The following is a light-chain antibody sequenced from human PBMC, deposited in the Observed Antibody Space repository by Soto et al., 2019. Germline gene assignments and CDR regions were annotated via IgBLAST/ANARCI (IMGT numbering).Light chain of an antibody. V-gene: IGLV2-14*03. J-gene: IGLJ1*01. CDR1: SSDVGGYNY. CDR3: SSYTSSSTYV. CDR2: DVS. Sequence: QSVLTQPASVSGSPGQSITISCTGTSSDVGGYNYVSWYQQQHPGKAPKLLIFDVSNRPSGVSNRFSGSKSANTASLTISGLQSEDEADYYCSSYTSSSTYVFGTGTQLTVL.